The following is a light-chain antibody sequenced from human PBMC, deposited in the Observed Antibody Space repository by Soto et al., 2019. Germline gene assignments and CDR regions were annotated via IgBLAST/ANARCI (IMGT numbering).Light chain of an antibody. J-gene: IGLJ2*01. CDR3: SAWDASLSAVV. CDR2: TDN. Sequence: QSVLTQPPSASGTPGQRVTFSCSGSSSNIGSNAVHWYQHLPGTAPTLIIFTDNTRPSGVPDRFSGSKSGTSASLAISGLQSAEEADDYCSAWDASLSAVVFGGGTKVTVL. CDR1: SSNIGSNA. V-gene: IGLV1-44*01.